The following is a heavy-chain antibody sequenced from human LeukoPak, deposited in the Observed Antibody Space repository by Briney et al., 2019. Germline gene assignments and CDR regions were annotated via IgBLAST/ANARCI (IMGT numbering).Heavy chain of an antibody. D-gene: IGHD3-10*01. CDR2: INPKSGGT. CDR3: AVPYGSGTYDNYYYGMDV. V-gene: IGHV1-2*02. Sequence: ASVTVSCKASGYNFSGYYIHWVRQASGQGLEWMGWINPKSGGTNYAQKFQGRVTMTRDTSIRTAYMELSSLTSDDTAVYYCAVPYGSGTYDNYYYGMDVWGQGTTVTVSS. J-gene: IGHJ6*02. CDR1: GYNFSGYY.